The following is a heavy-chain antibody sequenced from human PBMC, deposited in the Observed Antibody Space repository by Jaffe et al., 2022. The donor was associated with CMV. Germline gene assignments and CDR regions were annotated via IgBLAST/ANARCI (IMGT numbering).Heavy chain of an antibody. CDR2: ISSNGGST. CDR3: VKDQDCGGDCYSDAFDI. CDR1: GFTFSSYA. Sequence: EVQLVESGGGLVQPGGSLRLSCSASGFTFSSYAMHWVRQAPGKGLEYVSAISSNGGSTYYADSVKGRFTISRDNSKNTLYLQMSSLRAEDTAVYYCVKDQDCGGDCYSDAFDIWGQGTMVTVSS. D-gene: IGHD2-21*02. J-gene: IGHJ3*02. V-gene: IGHV3-64D*06.